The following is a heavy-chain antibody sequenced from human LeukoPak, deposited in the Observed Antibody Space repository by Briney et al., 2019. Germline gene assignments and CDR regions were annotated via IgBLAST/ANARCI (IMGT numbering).Heavy chain of an antibody. CDR3: VRVYRMLAEGTYDY. V-gene: IGHV3-74*01. Sequence: PGGSLRLSCAASGFTFSSYWMHWVRQPPGKGLVWVSRINSDGSSTSYTDSVKGRFTISRDNAKNTLYLQMNSLRAEDTAVYYCVRVYRMLAEGTYDYWGQGTLVTVSS. CDR2: INSDGSST. D-gene: IGHD2-2*02. CDR1: GFTFSSYW. J-gene: IGHJ4*02.